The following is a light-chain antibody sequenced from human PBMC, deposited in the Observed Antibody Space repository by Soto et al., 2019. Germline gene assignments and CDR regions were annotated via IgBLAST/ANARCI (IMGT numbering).Light chain of an antibody. CDR3: QQSYSTPYT. CDR1: QRITTY. J-gene: IGKJ2*01. Sequence: HMTQSPSSLSASVGDRVTITCRASQRITTYLNWDQQKPGKAPKLLISTAATLQGGVPSRFSGSGSGTDFTLTITTLQPEDFATYFCQQSYSTPYTFGQGTKLEIK. CDR2: TAA. V-gene: IGKV1-39*01.